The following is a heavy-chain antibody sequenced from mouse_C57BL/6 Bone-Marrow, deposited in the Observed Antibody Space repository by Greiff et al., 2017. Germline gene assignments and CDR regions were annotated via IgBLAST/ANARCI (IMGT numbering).Heavy chain of an antibody. Sequence: EVQLQQSGPELVKPGASVKIPCKASGYTFTDYNMDWVKQSHGKSLEWIGDINPNNGGTIYNQKFKGKATLTVDKSSSTAYMELRSLTSEDTAVYYCARRYYYGSSRYFDYWGQGTTLTVSS. V-gene: IGHV1-18*01. CDR3: ARRYYYGSSRYFDY. CDR1: GYTFTDYN. CDR2: INPNNGGT. J-gene: IGHJ2*01. D-gene: IGHD1-1*01.